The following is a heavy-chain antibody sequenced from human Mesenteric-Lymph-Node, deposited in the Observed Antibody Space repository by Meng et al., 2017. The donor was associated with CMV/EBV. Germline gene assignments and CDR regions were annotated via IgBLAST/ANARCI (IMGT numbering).Heavy chain of an antibody. V-gene: IGHV5-51*01. CDR1: YSFASYW. D-gene: IGHD6-19*01. J-gene: IGHJ3*02. CDR2: IYPDDSDT. Sequence: YSFASYWIVWVRQLPGKGLEWMGTIYPDDSDTIHSPSFQGQVTISADKSINTAFLQWRSLKASDTGMYYCARPLGRAVAEGGDAFDIWGQGTMVTVSS. CDR3: ARPLGRAVAEGGDAFDI.